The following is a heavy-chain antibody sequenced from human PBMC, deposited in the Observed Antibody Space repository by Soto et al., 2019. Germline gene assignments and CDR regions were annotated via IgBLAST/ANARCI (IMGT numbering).Heavy chain of an antibody. CDR1: GFTLSDAW. Sequence: EVQLVESGGGLVKPGGSLRLSCAASGFTLSDAWLNWARQAPGKGLEWVGRIKSKIDGETTDYTAPVKGRFTISRDDSKNTLYLQMNSLRSEDAAVYYCSTGGISWGQGALVTVSS. V-gene: IGHV3-15*01. CDR3: STGGIS. J-gene: IGHJ4*02. D-gene: IGHD3-3*02. CDR2: IKSKIDGETT.